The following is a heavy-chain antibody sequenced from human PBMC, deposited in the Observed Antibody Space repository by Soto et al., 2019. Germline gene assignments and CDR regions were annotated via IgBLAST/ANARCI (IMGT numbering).Heavy chain of an antibody. CDR1: GYTFTSFD. D-gene: IGHD2-2*01. V-gene: IGHV1-8*01. J-gene: IGHJ4*02. Sequence: QVQLVKSGAEVKRPGASVKVSCKASGYTFTSFDINWVRQATGQGLEWMAWMNSNSDNTGFAQKFQGRITMTRNTSISTAYLELSSLRSEDTAVYFCARGVPSDYWGQGTKVTVSS. CDR3: ARGVPSDY. CDR2: MNSNSDNT.